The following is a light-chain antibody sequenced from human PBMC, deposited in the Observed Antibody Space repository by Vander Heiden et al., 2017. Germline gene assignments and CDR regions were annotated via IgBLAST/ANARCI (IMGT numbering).Light chain of an antibody. CDR3: QVCAGTRYS. CDR1: QSISSY. CDR2: AAS. V-gene: IGKV1-39*01. J-gene: IGKJ2*03. Sequence: DIQMTQSPSSLSASVGDRVTITCRASQSISSYLNWYQQKPGKAPKLLIYAASSLQSRVPSRFTGRGSGADFTLRISRLQPEDFATYYCQVCAGTRYSFGQGTKLEIK.